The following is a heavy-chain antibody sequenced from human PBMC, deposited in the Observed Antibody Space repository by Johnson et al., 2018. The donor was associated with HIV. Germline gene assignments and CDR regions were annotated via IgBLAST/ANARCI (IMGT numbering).Heavy chain of an antibody. Sequence: VQLVESGGGLIQPGGSLRLSCAVSGFTFANYAMSWVRQAPGKGLEWVAGISGSGENTHYAHSVQGRFTISRDNAKNSLYLQMNSLRAEDTAVYYCARDFYLLSSSWYSAFDIWGQGTMVTVSS. CDR2: ISGSGENT. J-gene: IGHJ3*02. D-gene: IGHD6-13*01. V-gene: IGHV3-23*04. CDR1: GFTFANYA. CDR3: ARDFYLLSSSWYSAFDI.